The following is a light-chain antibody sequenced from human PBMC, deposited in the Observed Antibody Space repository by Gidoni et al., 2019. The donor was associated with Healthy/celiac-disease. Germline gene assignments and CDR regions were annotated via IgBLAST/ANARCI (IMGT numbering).Light chain of an antibody. CDR2: EVS. CDR3: SSYTSSSTVV. CDR1: RSDVGGYTY. V-gene: IGLV2-14*01. J-gene: IGLJ2*01. Sequence: QSALTQPASVSGSPRQSLTISCTGTRSDVGGYTYVSWYQQQPGKAPKLMIYEVSNRPSGVSNRSSGSKSGNTASLTIAGLQAEDEADYYCSSYTSSSTVVFGGGTKLTVL.